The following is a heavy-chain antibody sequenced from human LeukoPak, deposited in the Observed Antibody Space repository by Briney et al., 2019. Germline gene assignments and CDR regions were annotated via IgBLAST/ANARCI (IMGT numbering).Heavy chain of an antibody. D-gene: IGHD2-15*01. CDR3: AKRYCSGGSCYAGTIDY. CDR2: ISGSGGST. J-gene: IGHJ4*02. V-gene: IGHV3-23*01. Sequence: GGSLRLSCAASGFTFSSYAMSWVRQAPGKGLEWVSAISGSGGSTYYADSVKGRFTISRDNSKNTLYLQTNSLRAEDTAVYYCAKRYCSGGSCYAGTIDYWGQGTLVTVSS. CDR1: GFTFSSYA.